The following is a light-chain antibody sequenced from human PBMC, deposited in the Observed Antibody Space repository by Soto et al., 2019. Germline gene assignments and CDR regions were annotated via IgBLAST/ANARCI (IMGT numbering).Light chain of an antibody. CDR3: QQYNSWPRGT. CDR1: QGITNY. CDR2: AAS. J-gene: IGKJ3*01. V-gene: IGKV1-27*01. Sequence: DIPMTQSPSSLSASVGDRVTITCRASQGITNYLAWYQQKPGKVPKLLIYAASTLQSGVPSRFSGSGSGTDFTLTISSLQPEDVATYYCQQYNSWPRGTFGPGTKVEIK.